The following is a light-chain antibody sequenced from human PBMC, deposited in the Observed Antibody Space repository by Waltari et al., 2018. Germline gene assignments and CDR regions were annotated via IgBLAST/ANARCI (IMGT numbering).Light chain of an antibody. CDR1: QSIEQW. Sequence: DIQMTQSPSTLSASVGDRVTLTCRASQSIEQWLAWYQQKPGKAPKVLIFEASSLQGGVPLRFSGSGFGTEFTLTISSLQPDDVASYYCQQYYGYSRTFGQGTKVEIK. V-gene: IGKV1-5*03. CDR2: EAS. CDR3: QQYYGYSRT. J-gene: IGKJ1*01.